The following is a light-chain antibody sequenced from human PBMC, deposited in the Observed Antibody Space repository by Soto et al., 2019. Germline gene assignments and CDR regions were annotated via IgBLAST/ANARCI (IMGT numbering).Light chain of an antibody. Sequence: QSVLTQPPSVSGAPGQRVTISCAGNTSNIGAGYDVHWYQQFPGTAPRLVIYANTNRPSGVPDRFSGSKSGTSASLAITGLQADDEADYHCQSYDIKLSSPVFGGGTQLTVL. CDR1: TSNIGAGYD. CDR2: ANT. CDR3: QSYDIKLSSPV. J-gene: IGLJ2*01. V-gene: IGLV1-40*01.